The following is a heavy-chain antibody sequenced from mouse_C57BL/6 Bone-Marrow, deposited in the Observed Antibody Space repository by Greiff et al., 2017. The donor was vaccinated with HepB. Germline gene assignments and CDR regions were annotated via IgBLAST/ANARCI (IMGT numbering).Heavy chain of an antibody. CDR2: IDPENGDT. CDR3: TSVITTVPDFDY. Sequence: EVQLQQSGAELVRPGASVKLSCTASGFNIKDDYMHWVKQRPEQGLEWIGWIDPENGDTEYASKFQGKAPIPADTSTNTAYLQLSSLTSEDTAVYYCTSVITTVPDFDYWGQGTTLTVSS. D-gene: IGHD1-1*01. V-gene: IGHV14-4*01. J-gene: IGHJ2*01. CDR1: GFNIKDDY.